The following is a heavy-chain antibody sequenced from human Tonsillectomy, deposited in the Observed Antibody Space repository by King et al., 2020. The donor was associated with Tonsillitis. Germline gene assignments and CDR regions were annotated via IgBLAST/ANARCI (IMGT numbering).Heavy chain of an antibody. CDR3: GSYSRGDSCYSGYYDY. D-gene: IGHD2-15*01. CDR1: GFTFSNYA. J-gene: IGHJ4*02. V-gene: IGHV3-23*04. Sequence: QLVQSGGGLVQPGESLRLSCAASGFTFSNYAMSWVRQAPGKGLEWVSSISGSGDSTYYADSLKGRFTISRDNSKNTLYLQMNSLRVEDTAVYYCGSYSRGDSCYSGYYDYRGQGTLVTVSS. CDR2: ISGSGDST.